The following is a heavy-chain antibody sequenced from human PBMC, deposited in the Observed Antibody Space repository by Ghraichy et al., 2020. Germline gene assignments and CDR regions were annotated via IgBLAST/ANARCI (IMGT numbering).Heavy chain of an antibody. CDR2: ISGSGGST. Sequence: GESLNISCAASGFTFSSYAMSWVRQAPGKGLEWVSAISGSGGSTYYADSVKGRFTISRDNSKNTLYLQMNSLRAEDTAVYYCAKDGAGKGSIAARGGGYFDYWGQGTLVTVSS. J-gene: IGHJ4*02. CDR3: AKDGAGKGSIAARGGGYFDY. CDR1: GFTFSSYA. V-gene: IGHV3-23*01. D-gene: IGHD6-6*01.